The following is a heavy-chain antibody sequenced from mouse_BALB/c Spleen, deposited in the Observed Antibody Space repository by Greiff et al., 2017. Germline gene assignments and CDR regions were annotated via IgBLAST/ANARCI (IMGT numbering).Heavy chain of an antibody. CDR1: GFTFSSYV. CDR2: ISSGSSTI. J-gene: IGHJ2*01. CDR3: ARSPLDY. V-gene: IGHV5-17*02. Sequence: DVQLQESGGDLVKPGGSLKLSCAASGFTFSSYVMSWVRQTPDKRLEWVATISSGSSTIYYADTVKGRFTISRDNPKNTLFLQMTSLRSEDTAMYYCARSPLDYWGQGTTLTVSS. D-gene: IGHD6-1*01.